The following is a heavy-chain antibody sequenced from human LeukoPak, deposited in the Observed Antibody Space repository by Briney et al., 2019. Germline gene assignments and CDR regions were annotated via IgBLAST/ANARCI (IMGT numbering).Heavy chain of an antibody. CDR3: ARDLSVASGWPIREDRNDY. J-gene: IGHJ4*02. V-gene: IGHV7-4-1*02. CDR2: INTNTGNP. Sequence: ASVKVSCKASGYTFTSYAMNWVRQAPGQGLEWMGWINTNTGNPTYAQGFTGRFVFSLDTSVSTAYLQISSLKAEDTAVYYCARDLSVASGWPIREDRNDYWGQGTLVTVSS. CDR1: GYTFTSYA. D-gene: IGHD6-19*01.